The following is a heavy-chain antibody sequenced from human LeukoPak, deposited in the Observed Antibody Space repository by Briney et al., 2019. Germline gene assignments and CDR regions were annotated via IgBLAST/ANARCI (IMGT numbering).Heavy chain of an antibody. CDR2: INWNGGST. Sequence: GGSLRLSCAASGFTFDDYGMSWVRQAPGKGLEWVSGINWNGGSTGYADSVKGRFTISRDNAKNSLYLQMNSLRAEDTAVYYCARELIGYCTNGVCYTNYFDYWGQGTLVTVSS. J-gene: IGHJ4*02. D-gene: IGHD2-8*01. CDR3: ARELIGYCTNGVCYTNYFDY. V-gene: IGHV3-20*04. CDR1: GFTFDDYG.